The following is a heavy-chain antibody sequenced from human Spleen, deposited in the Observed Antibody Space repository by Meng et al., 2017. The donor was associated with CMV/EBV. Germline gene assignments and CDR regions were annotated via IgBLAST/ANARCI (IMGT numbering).Heavy chain of an antibody. CDR1: GFTFSGYA. J-gene: IGHJ4*02. Sequence: SCAASGFTFSGYALHWVRQAPGKGLEWVGSISSDGTNKHYADSSKGRITISRDNFKNILYVKMSSLTVEDTAVYYCAKNLPRASYWGQGTLVTVSS. CDR3: AKNLPRASY. V-gene: IGHV3-30-3*02. CDR2: ISSDGTNK.